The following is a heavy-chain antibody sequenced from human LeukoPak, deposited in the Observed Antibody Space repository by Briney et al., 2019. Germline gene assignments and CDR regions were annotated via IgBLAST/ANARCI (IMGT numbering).Heavy chain of an antibody. CDR1: GGTFSSYA. CDR3: ARDRDTAMVTDAFDI. D-gene: IGHD5-18*01. J-gene: IGHJ3*02. V-gene: IGHV1-69*04. CDR2: IIPILGIA. Sequence: SVKVSCKASGGTFSSYAISWVRQAPGQGLEWMGRIIPILGIANYAQKFQGRVTITADKSTSTAYMELSSLRSEDTAVYYCARDRDTAMVTDAFDIWGQGTMVTVSS.